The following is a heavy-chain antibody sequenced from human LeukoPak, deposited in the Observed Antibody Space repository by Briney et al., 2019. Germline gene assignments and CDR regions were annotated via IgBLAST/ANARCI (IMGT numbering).Heavy chain of an antibody. CDR2: IYTSGST. Sequence: SESLSLTCTVSGGSLRSGCSLWSWIRQPAGKGLEWIGRIYTSGSTSYNPSLKSRVTISVDTSKNQSSLKLSSVTAADTAVYYCARDWGYDILTGYPSHPFDYWGQGTLVTVSS. CDR3: ARDWGYDILTGYPSHPFDY. CDR1: GGSLRSGCSL. V-gene: IGHV4-61*02. J-gene: IGHJ4*02. D-gene: IGHD3-9*01.